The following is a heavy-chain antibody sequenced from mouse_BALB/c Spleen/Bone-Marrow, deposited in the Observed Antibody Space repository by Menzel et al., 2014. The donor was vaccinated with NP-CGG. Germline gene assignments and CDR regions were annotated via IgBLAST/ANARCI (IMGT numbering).Heavy chain of an antibody. CDR1: GFDFSRYW. D-gene: IGHD1-2*01. Sequence: DVQLQESGGGLVQPGGSLKLSCAASGFDFSRYWMSWVRQAPGKGLEWIGEINPDSSTINYTPSLKDKFIISRDNAKNTLYLQKSKVRSEDTALYYCTRLHYYGYSAYWGHGTLVTVST. CDR2: INPDSSTI. J-gene: IGHJ3*01. CDR3: TRLHYYGYSAY. V-gene: IGHV4-1*02.